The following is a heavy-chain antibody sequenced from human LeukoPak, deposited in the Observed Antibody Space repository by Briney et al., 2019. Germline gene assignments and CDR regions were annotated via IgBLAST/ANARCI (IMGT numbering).Heavy chain of an antibody. V-gene: IGHV4-59*12. D-gene: IGHD3-3*01. CDR3: AREERADYDFWSGYADNWYFDF. CDR2: VYYTGTT. CDR1: GGSISNYY. J-gene: IGHJ2*01. Sequence: SETLSLTCSVSGGSISNYYWSWIRQPPGKGLEWIGHVYYTGTTNYNPSLQSRVTISVDTSKNQLSLKLTPVAAADTAVYYCAREERADYDFWSGYADNWYFDFWGRGTLVTVSS.